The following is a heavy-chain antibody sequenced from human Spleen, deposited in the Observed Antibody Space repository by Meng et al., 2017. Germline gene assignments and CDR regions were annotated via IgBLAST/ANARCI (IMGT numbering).Heavy chain of an antibody. D-gene: IGHD3-10*01. CDR1: GGSFSGYY. CDR3: ARSRVTYYYGSGSQFGY. Sequence: SETLSLTCAVYGGSFSGYYWSWIRQPPGKGLEWIGEINHSGSTNYNPSLKSRVTISVDTSKNQFSLKLSSVTAADTAVYYCARSRVTYYYGSGSQFGYWGQGTLVTVSS. J-gene: IGHJ4*02. CDR2: INHSGST. V-gene: IGHV4-34*01.